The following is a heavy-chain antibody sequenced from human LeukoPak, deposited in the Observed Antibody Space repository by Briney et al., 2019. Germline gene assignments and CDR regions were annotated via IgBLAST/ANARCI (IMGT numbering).Heavy chain of an antibody. D-gene: IGHD5-18*01. CDR2: IYTSGST. J-gene: IGHJ5*02. CDR1: GGSISSYY. V-gene: IGHV4-4*07. Sequence: SETLSLTCTVSGGSISSYYWSWIRQPAGKGLEWIGRIYTSGSTNYNPSLKSRVTMSVDTSKNQFSLKLSSVTAADTAVYYCARDPPSVDTAMDPYNWFDPWGQGTLVTVSS. CDR3: ARDPPSVDTAMDPYNWFDP.